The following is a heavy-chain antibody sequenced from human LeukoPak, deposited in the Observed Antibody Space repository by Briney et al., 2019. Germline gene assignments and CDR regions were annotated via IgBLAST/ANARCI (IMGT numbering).Heavy chain of an antibody. Sequence: ASVKVSCXASGYTFIGYYMHWVRQAPGQGLEWMAWINPNSGGTKYAQKFQGRVTMTRDTSISTAYMELSRLRSDDTAVYYCARYCSGTSCYGGFDYWGQGTLVTVSS. J-gene: IGHJ4*02. V-gene: IGHV1-2*02. CDR3: ARYCSGTSCYGGFDY. CDR1: GYTFIGYY. D-gene: IGHD2-2*01. CDR2: INPNSGGT.